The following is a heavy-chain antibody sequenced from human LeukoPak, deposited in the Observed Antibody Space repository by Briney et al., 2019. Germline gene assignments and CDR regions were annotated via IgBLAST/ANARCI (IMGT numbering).Heavy chain of an antibody. Sequence: GGSLRLSCAASGFTFSNYEMNWVRQAPGKGLEWVSYISSSGSTIYYADSVKGRFTISRDTSTNTLYVQMNSLRAEDTAVYYCAKFDYGDYWGQGTLVTVSS. V-gene: IGHV3-48*03. J-gene: IGHJ4*02. CDR3: AKFDYGDY. CDR2: ISSSGSTI. CDR1: GFTFSNYE.